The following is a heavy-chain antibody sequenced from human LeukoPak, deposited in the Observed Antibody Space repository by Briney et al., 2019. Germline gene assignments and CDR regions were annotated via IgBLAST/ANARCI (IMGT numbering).Heavy chain of an antibody. Sequence: SETLSLTCTVSGGSISSSSYYWGWIRQPPGKGLEWIGSIYYSGSTYYNPSLKSRVTISVDASKNQFSLKLSSVTAADTAVYYCARQKIGDCSSTSCYTDYWGQGTLVTVSS. V-gene: IGHV4-39*01. D-gene: IGHD2-2*02. J-gene: IGHJ4*02. CDR2: IYYSGST. CDR3: ARQKIGDCSSTSCYTDY. CDR1: GGSISSSSYY.